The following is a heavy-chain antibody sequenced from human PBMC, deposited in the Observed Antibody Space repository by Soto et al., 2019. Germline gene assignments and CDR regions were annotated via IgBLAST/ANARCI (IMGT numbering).Heavy chain of an antibody. CDR2: MSPNSANT. V-gene: IGHV1-8*02. J-gene: IGHJ5*01. Sequence: GASVKVSCKASGYTFTSYAMHWVRQAPGQGLEWMGWMSPNSANTGYAQKFQGRVTMTRSTSISTAYMELSSLRSEDTAVYYCARGPPNWGFDSWGQGTLVTVSS. CDR3: ARGPPNWGFDS. CDR1: GYTFTSYA. D-gene: IGHD7-27*01.